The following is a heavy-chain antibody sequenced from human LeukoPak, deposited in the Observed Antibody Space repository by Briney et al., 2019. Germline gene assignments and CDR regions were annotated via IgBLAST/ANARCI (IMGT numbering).Heavy chain of an antibody. Sequence: GGSLRLSCAASGFTFSSYSMNWVRQAPGKGLEWVSSISSSSSYIYYADSVKGRFTIYRDNAKNSLYVQMNSLRAEDTALYYCARGGMLELPPEGRTYYDFWSGPHYFDYWGQGTLVTVSS. CDR3: ARGGMLELPPEGRTYYDFWSGPHYFDY. CDR1: GFTFSSYS. D-gene: IGHD3-3*01. J-gene: IGHJ4*02. V-gene: IGHV3-21*04. CDR2: ISSSSSYI.